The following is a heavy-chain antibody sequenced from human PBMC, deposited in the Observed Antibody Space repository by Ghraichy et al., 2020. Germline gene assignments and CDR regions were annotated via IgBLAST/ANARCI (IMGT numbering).Heavy chain of an antibody. CDR1: GFTFSSYA. D-gene: IGHD2-15*01. Sequence: GGSLRLSCAASGFTFSSYAMSWVRQAPGKGLEWVSAISGGGGSTYYADSVKGRFTISRDNSKNTLYLQMYSLRAEDTAVYYCAKSTLVVVAAPTGYWGQGTLVTVSS. J-gene: IGHJ4*02. V-gene: IGHV3-23*01. CDR3: AKSTLVVVAAPTGY. CDR2: ISGGGGST.